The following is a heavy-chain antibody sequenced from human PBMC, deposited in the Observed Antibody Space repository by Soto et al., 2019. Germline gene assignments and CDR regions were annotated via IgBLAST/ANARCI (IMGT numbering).Heavy chain of an antibody. J-gene: IGHJ4*02. V-gene: IGHV1-69*13. CDR3: ARSIVVVTALDY. CDR1: GGTFSNSA. CDR2: IKAIYRKT. D-gene: IGHD2-21*02. Sequence: ASVKVSCKASGGTFSNSAIRWVRQAPGQRLEWMGRIKAIYRKTNYSQKFQGRVTITADASASTAYMELSSLRSEDTAVYYCARSIVVVTALDYWGQGTLVTVSS.